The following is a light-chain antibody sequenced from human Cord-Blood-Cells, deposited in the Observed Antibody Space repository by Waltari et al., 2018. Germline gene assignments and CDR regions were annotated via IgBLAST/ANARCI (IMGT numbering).Light chain of an antibody. J-gene: IGKJ2*01. Sequence: EIVLTQSPGTLSLSPGERATLSCRASQSVSSSYLAWYQQKPGQATRLRIYGASSRATGIPDRFSGSGSGTDFTLTISRLEPEEFAVYYCQQYGSSPYTFGQGTKLEIK. CDR2: GAS. CDR3: QQYGSSPYT. CDR1: QSVSSSY. V-gene: IGKV3-20*01.